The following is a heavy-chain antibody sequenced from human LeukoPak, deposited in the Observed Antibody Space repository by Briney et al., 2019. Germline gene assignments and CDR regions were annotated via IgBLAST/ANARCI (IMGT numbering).Heavy chain of an antibody. CDR2: IYYSGST. CDR1: GGSFSSYY. Sequence: PSETLSLTCTVSGGSFSSYYWSWIRQPPGKGLEWIGYIYYSGSTNYNPSLKSRVTISVDTSKNQFSLKLSSVTAADTAVYYCARGGDSSGYYYPVFDYWGQGTLVTVSS. D-gene: IGHD3-22*01. CDR3: ARGGDSSGYYYPVFDY. J-gene: IGHJ4*02. V-gene: IGHV4-59*01.